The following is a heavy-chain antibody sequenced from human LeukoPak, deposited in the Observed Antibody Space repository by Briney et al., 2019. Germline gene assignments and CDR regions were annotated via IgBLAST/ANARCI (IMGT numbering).Heavy chain of an antibody. Sequence: SETLSLTCTVSGGSISSYYWSWIRQPPGKGLEWIGYIYYSGSTNYNPSLKSRVTISVDTSKNQFSLRLSSVTAADTAVYYCARLTKNDSGTYRFGKKKRGYMDVWGKGTTVTISS. J-gene: IGHJ6*03. D-gene: IGHD3-10*01. V-gene: IGHV4-59*12. CDR1: GGSISSYY. CDR2: IYYSGST. CDR3: ARLTKNDSGTYRFGKKKRGYMDV.